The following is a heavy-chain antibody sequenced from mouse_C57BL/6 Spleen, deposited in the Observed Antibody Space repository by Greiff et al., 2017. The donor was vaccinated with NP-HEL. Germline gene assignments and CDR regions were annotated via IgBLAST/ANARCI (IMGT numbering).Heavy chain of an antibody. CDR1: GYTFTSYW. CDR2: IDPSDSET. J-gene: IGHJ4*01. D-gene: IGHD2-4*01. V-gene: IGHV1-52*01. Sequence: QVQLKQSGAELVRPGSSVKLSCKASGYTFTSYWMHWVKQRPIQGLEWIGNIDPSDSETHYNQKFKDKATLPVDKSSSTAYMQLSSLTSEDSAVYYCARNDYSYYAMDYWGQGTSVTVSS. CDR3: ARNDYSYYAMDY.